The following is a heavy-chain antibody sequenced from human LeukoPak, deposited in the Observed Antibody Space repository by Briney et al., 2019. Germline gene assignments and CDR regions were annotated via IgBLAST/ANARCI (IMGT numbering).Heavy chain of an antibody. CDR3: ARDISWQQLVRNYFDY. V-gene: IGHV1-18*01. J-gene: IGHJ4*02. CDR1: GYTFTSYG. Sequence: ASVKVSCKASGYTFTSYGISWVRQAPGQGLEWKGWISAYNGNTNYAQKLQGRVTMTTDTSTSTAYMELRSLRSDDTAVYYCARDISWQQLVRNYFDYWGQGTLVTVSS. CDR2: ISAYNGNT. D-gene: IGHD6-13*01.